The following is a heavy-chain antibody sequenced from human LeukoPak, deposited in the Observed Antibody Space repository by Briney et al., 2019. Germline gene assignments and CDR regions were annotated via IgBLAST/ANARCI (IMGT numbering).Heavy chain of an antibody. CDR1: GGSISSSNW. Sequence: PSETLSLTCAVSGGSISSSNWWSWVRQPPGKGLEWIGEIYHSGSTNYNPSLKSRVTISVDKSKNQFSLKLSSVTAADTAVYYCASLNLYYGSGSSYWGQGTLVTVSS. D-gene: IGHD3-10*01. V-gene: IGHV4-4*02. CDR3: ASLNLYYGSGSSY. CDR2: IYHSGST. J-gene: IGHJ4*02.